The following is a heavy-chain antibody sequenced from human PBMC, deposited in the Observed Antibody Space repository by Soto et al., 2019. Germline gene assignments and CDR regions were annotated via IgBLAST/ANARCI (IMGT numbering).Heavy chain of an antibody. D-gene: IGHD3-22*01. CDR3: AKDGKREYYHDSSRFYGIDV. Sequence: LSCASSVFTFSGFAMSWVRQAPGKGLECVSVISGSGGGTYYADSVKGRFTISRDNSKNTLYLQMNSLRAEDTAVYYCAKDGKREYYHDSSRFYGIDVWGQRNTVTVSS. J-gene: IGHJ6*02. V-gene: IGHV3-23*01. CDR2: ISGSGGGT. CDR1: VFTFSGFA.